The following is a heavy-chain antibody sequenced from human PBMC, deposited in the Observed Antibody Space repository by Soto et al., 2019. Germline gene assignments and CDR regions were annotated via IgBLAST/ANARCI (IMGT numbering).Heavy chain of an antibody. CDR3: AHKNLRGEWFDP. CDR2: IYWDDDK. Sequence: QITLKESGPTLVKPTQTLTLTCTFSVFSLSTSGVGVGWIRQPPGKALEWLALIYWDDDKRYSPSLKSRLAITKDTSKNQVVLTMTNMDAVDTATYYCAHKNLRGEWFDPWGQGTLVTVSS. J-gene: IGHJ5*02. D-gene: IGHD3-10*01. CDR1: VFSLSTSGVG. V-gene: IGHV2-5*02.